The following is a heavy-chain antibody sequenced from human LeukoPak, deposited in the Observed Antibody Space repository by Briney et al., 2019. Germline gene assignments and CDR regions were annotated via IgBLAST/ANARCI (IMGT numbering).Heavy chain of an antibody. CDR3: ARDIELST. J-gene: IGHJ3*01. D-gene: IGHD3-16*02. V-gene: IGHV3-53*01. CDR1: GFTVSNNY. Sequence: GGSLRLSCAASGFTVSNNYMNWVRQAPGKGLEWVSLIASSGLNTYYADSVRGRFTISRDNSKNTLSLQMNSLRVEDTAIYYCARDIELSTWGLGTLVTVSS. CDR2: IASSGLNT.